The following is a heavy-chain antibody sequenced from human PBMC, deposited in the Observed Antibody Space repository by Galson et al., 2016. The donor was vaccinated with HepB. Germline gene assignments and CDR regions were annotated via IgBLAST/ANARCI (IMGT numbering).Heavy chain of an antibody. CDR1: GFTFSGYA. CDR2: ISGSGAST. D-gene: IGHD4/OR15-4a*01. CDR3: SRGRTIRCKSAFDI. Sequence: SLRLSCAASGFTFSGYAMSWVRQAPGKGLAWVSVISGSGASTYYADSLKGRFTISKANSKNTLYLQVNSLRVEDTAKFYCSRGRTIRCKSAFDIWGQGTKVTVSS. V-gene: IGHV3-23*01. J-gene: IGHJ3*02.